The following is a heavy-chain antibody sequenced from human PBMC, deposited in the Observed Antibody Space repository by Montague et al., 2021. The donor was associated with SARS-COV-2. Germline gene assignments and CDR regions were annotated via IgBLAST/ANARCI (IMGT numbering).Heavy chain of an antibody. CDR3: ARFRTWNHLYGMDV. CDR2: VSHTGST. J-gene: IGHJ6*02. Sequence: SETLSLTCSDSGGSFSPYYWTWIRQTPGKGLEWIGYVSHTGSTNYNPSLQSRVSMFVDSSKSQFSLELSSVTAADTAIYYCARFRTWNHLYGMDVWGQGTAVIVSS. CDR1: GGSFSPYY. V-gene: IGHV4-59*12. D-gene: IGHD1-1*01.